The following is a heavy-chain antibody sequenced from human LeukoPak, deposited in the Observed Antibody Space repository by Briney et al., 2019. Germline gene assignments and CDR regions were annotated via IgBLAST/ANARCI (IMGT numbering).Heavy chain of an antibody. D-gene: IGHD2-2*03. V-gene: IGHV3-33*01. Sequence: GRSLRLSCAASGFTFSSYGMHWVRQAPGKGLEWVAVIWYDGSNKYYADSVKGRFTISRDNSKNTLYLQMNSLRAEDTAVYYCARDLHFGYCTATSCANYWGQGTLVTVSS. J-gene: IGHJ4*02. CDR1: GFTFSSYG. CDR2: IWYDGSNK. CDR3: ARDLHFGYCTATSCANY.